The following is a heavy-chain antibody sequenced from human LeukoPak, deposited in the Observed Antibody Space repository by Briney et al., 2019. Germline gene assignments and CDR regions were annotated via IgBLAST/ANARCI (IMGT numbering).Heavy chain of an antibody. J-gene: IGHJ4*02. CDR2: ILYDGRNK. D-gene: IGHD2-15*01. V-gene: IGHV3-30*18. CDR1: GFTFSNFA. CDR3: AKDLMKTGYCSGASCYGRTD. Sequence: GGSLRLSCAASGFTFSNFAIHWVRQAPGKGLEWVAVILYDGRNKYYGDSVEGRLTISRDNSKNTVYLEMNSLRAEDTAVYYCAKDLMKTGYCSGASCYGRTDWGQGTLVTVSS.